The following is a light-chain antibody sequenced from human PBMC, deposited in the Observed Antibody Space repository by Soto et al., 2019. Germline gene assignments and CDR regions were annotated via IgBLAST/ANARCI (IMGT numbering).Light chain of an antibody. CDR2: GAS. CDR1: QSVSSSY. V-gene: IGKV3-20*01. J-gene: IGKJ5*01. Sequence: IGFTQSPSTVSLSPEERATLSCRASQSVSSSYLAWYRQKPGQAPRLLIFGASDRATGTPDRFSGSGSGTDFTLTISRLEPEDSAVYYCQQFDDSVTFGQGTRLEIK. CDR3: QQFDDSVT.